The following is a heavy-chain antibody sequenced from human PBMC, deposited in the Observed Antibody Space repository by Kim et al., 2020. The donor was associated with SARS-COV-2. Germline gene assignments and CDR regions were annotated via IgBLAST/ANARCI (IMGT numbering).Heavy chain of an antibody. CDR1: GFSISTSW. J-gene: IGHJ6*02. V-gene: IGHV3-74*01. Sequence: GGSLRLSCVASGFSISTSWMHWVRQVPGKGLVWVSRINTDGSGTSYADSVKGRFTMSRDNAKNTVFLQVNSLRAEDTAVYYCARDLLYFGELRGMDVWGQGTTVTVSS. CDR2: INTDGSGT. CDR3: ARDLLYFGELRGMDV. D-gene: IGHD3-16*01.